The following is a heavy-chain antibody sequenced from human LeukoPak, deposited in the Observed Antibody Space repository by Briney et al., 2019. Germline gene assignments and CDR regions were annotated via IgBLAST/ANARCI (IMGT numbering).Heavy chain of an antibody. CDR3: AREKKLRGATDY. D-gene: IGHD1-26*01. Sequence: VPVKVSCKASGYTFTGYYMHWVRQAPGQGLEWMGWINPKSGGTNYAQKFQGRVTMTRDTSISTAYMELSRLRSDDTAVYYCAREKKLRGATDYWGQGTLVTVSS. V-gene: IGHV1-2*02. CDR1: GYTFTGYY. CDR2: INPKSGGT. J-gene: IGHJ4*02.